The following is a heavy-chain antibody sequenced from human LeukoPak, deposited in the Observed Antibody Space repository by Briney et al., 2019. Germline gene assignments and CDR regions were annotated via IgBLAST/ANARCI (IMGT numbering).Heavy chain of an antibody. CDR1: GFTFSNYA. Sequence: GGSLRLSCAASGFTFSNYAMHWVRQAPGKGLEWMAIIWYDGSYKYYADSVKGRFTISRDNSKNTLYLQVNSLTAEDTAVYYCARGSSDAFGIWGHGTMVTVSS. D-gene: IGHD2-15*01. CDR3: ARGSSDAFGI. CDR2: IWYDGSYK. V-gene: IGHV3-33*01. J-gene: IGHJ3*02.